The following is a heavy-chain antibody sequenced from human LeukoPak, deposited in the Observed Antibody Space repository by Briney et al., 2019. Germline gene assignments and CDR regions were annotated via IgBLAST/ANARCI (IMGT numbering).Heavy chain of an antibody. V-gene: IGHV1-2*02. CDR1: GYTFTDYY. CDR2: INPNGGDT. J-gene: IGHJ4*02. D-gene: IGHD2-15*01. CDR3: ARAFCSGSICYPLYYFDY. Sequence: ASVKVSCKASGYTFTDYYIHWVRQAPGQGLEWMGWINPNGGDTNYAQKFQGRVTMTRDTSMSTAYVELSRLRSDDTAVYYCARAFCSGSICYPLYYFDYWGQGTLVTVSS.